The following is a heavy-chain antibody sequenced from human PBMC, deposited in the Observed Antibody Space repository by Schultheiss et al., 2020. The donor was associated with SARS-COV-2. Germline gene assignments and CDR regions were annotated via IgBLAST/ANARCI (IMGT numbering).Heavy chain of an antibody. Sequence: SETLSLTCAVSGGSISSSNWWSWVRQPPGKGLEWIGEIYHSGSTYYNPSLKSRVTISVDTSKNQFSLKLSSVTAADTAVYYCARGDSSATFDYWGQGTLVTVSS. V-gene: IGHV4-4*02. CDR2: IYHSGST. CDR1: GGSISSSNW. CDR3: ARGDSSATFDY. D-gene: IGHD6-19*01. J-gene: IGHJ4*02.